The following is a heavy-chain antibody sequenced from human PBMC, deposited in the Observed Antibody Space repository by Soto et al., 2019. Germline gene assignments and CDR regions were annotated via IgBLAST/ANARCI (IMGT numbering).Heavy chain of an antibody. CDR3: AKARWGQWLVIDY. D-gene: IGHD6-19*01. CDR2: ISYDGSNK. CDR1: GFTFSSYG. V-gene: IGHV3-30*18. J-gene: IGHJ4*02. Sequence: SRRLSCAASGFTFSSYGMHWVRQAPGKGLEWVAVISYDGSNKYYADSVKGRFTISRDNSKNTLYLQMNSLRAEDTAVYYCAKARWGQWLVIDYWGQGTLVTVSS.